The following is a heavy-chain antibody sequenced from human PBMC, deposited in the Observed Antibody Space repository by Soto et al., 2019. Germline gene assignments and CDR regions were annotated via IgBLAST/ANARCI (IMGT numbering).Heavy chain of an antibody. J-gene: IGHJ6*02. V-gene: IGHV1-2*02. CDR2: INPNSSGT. Sequence: SVKGSCKASGYSLRGNYIHWGRQTPVQGLEWMGWINPNSSGTVYAQKFQGRVTMTRDTSLTTVYMQLKRLTSDDSAVYYCARDLIVDGPDNYAMDVWGQGTTVTVSS. CDR1: GYSLRGNY. D-gene: IGHD3-22*01. CDR3: ARDLIVDGPDNYAMDV.